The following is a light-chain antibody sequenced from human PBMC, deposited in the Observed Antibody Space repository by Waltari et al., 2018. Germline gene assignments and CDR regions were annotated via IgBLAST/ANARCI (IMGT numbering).Light chain of an antibody. J-gene: IGKJ2*01. V-gene: IGKV1-39*01. CDR2: AAS. CDR1: QLISNY. Sequence: DIHLTQSPSSVSASVGDRAPITCRASQLISNYLNWDSQKPGNAPNLLIYAASILQSGVPSRFSGSGSGTDFTLSITGLQPEDFATYYCQQSYGTLYTFGQGTKVEI. CDR3: QQSYGTLYT.